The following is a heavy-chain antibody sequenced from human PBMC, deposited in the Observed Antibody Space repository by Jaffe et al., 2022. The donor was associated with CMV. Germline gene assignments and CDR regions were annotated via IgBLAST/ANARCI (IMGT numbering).Heavy chain of an antibody. J-gene: IGHJ6*02. CDR1: GFTFSSYS. Sequence: EVQLVESGGGLVKPGGSLRLSCAASGFTFSSYSMNWVRQAPGKGLEWVSSISSSSSYIYYADSVKGRFTISRDNAKNSLYLQMNSLRAEDTAVYYCASLCSGGSCRLSYYGMDVWGQGTTVTVSS. CDR2: ISSSSSYI. D-gene: IGHD2-15*01. CDR3: ASLCSGGSCRLSYYGMDV. V-gene: IGHV3-21*01.